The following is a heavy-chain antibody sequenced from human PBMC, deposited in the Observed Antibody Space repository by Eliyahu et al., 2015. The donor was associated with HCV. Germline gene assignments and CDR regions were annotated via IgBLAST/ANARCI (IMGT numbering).Heavy chain of an antibody. CDR1: GFXLSNARMG. CDR2: IFXNDEK. J-gene: IGHJ6*02. V-gene: IGHV2-26*01. CDR3: ARISGYYYYYGMDV. Sequence: QVTLKESGPALVKXTXTLTLTCTVSGFXLSNARMGVSWIRQPPGKALEWLAHIFXNDEKSYXTSLKSRLTISKDTSXSQVVLTMTNMDPVDTATYYCARISGYYYYYGMDVWGQGTTVTVSS.